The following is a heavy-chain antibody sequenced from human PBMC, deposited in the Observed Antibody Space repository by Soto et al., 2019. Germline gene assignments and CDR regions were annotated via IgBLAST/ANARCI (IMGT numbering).Heavy chain of an antibody. Sequence: ASVKVSCKASGYTFTSYGISWVRQAPGQGLEWMGWISAYNGNTNYAQKLQGRVTMTTDTSTSTAYMELRSLRSDDTAVYYCAKNPYYDSSGPFDYWGQGTLVTVSS. D-gene: IGHD3-22*01. CDR1: GYTFTSYG. CDR2: ISAYNGNT. CDR3: AKNPYYDSSGPFDY. V-gene: IGHV1-18*01. J-gene: IGHJ4*02.